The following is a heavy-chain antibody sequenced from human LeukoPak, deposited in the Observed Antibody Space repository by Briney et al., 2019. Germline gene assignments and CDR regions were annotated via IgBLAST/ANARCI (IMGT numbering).Heavy chain of an antibody. Sequence: GASVKVSCKASGYTFTSYYMHWVRQAPGQGLEWMGIINPSGGSTSYAQKFQGRVTMTRDTSTSTVYMELSSLRSEDTAVYYCAKPSSLGTQQLGDLDYWGQGTLVTVSS. J-gene: IGHJ4*02. CDR3: AKPSSLGTQQLGDLDY. CDR2: INPSGGST. D-gene: IGHD6-13*01. V-gene: IGHV1-46*01. CDR1: GYTFTSYY.